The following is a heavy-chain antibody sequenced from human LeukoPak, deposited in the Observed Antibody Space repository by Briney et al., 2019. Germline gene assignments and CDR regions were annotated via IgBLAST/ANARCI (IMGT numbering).Heavy chain of an antibody. Sequence: GGSLRLSCAASGFTFSSYSMNWVRQAPGKGLEWVSSISSSSSYIYYADSVKGRFTISRDNAKNSLYLQMNSLRAEDTAVYYCASVQTGDDIDYWGQGTLVTVSS. D-gene: IGHD7-27*01. CDR2: ISSSSSYI. CDR1: GFTFSSYS. CDR3: ASVQTGDDIDY. V-gene: IGHV3-21*01. J-gene: IGHJ4*02.